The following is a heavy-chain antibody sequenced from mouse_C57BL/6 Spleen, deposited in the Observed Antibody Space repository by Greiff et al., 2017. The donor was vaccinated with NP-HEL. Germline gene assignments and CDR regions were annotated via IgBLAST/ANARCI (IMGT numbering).Heavy chain of an antibody. CDR2: INPGSGGT. J-gene: IGHJ3*01. CDR3: ARSIYDGTVEFAY. CDR1: GYAFTNYL. Sequence: VQGVESGAELVRPGTSVKVSCKASGYAFTNYLIEWVKQRPGQGLEWIGVINPGSGGTNYNEKFKSKATLTVDKSSSTAYMQLSSLTSEDSAVYYCARSIYDGTVEFAYWGQGTLVTVSA. D-gene: IGHD2-3*01. V-gene: IGHV1-54*01.